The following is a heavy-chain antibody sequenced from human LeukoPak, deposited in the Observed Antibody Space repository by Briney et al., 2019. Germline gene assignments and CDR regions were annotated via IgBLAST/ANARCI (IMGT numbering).Heavy chain of an antibody. CDR3: AGANPTSSSYVSYFDP. D-gene: IGHD6-6*01. V-gene: IGHV4-59*11. Sequence: SETLSLTCTVSGGSISSHYWSWIRQPPGRGLEWIGYIFHSGSTNSNPSLKSRVTISLDTSKNVFSLKLSSVTAADTAVYYCAGANPTSSSYVSYFDPRGQGTLVTVSS. J-gene: IGHJ5*02. CDR1: GGSISSHY. CDR2: IFHSGST.